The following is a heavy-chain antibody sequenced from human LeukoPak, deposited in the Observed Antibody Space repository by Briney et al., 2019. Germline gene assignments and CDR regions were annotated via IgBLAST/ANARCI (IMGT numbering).Heavy chain of an antibody. D-gene: IGHD6-13*01. J-gene: IGHJ6*02. Sequence: PSETLSLTCAVYGGSFSGYYWSWIRQPPGQGLEWIGEINHSGSTNYNPSLKSRVTISVDTSKNQFALKLISVTAADTAVYYCARGRIAAAGTGPYYYYGMDVWGQGTTVTVSS. CDR2: INHSGST. CDR1: GGSFSGYY. V-gene: IGHV4-34*01. CDR3: ARGRIAAAGTGPYYYYGMDV.